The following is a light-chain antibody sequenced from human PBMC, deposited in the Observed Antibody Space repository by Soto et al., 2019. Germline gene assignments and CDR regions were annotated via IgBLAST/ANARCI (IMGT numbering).Light chain of an antibody. J-gene: IGKJ1*01. Sequence: EIVVTQSPATLSLSPWERAALSCGASQSVSSYLAWYQQKPGQAPRLLIYGASSRARGIPDRFTGSGSGTDFILTISRLEPEDFAVYYCQQYGSSPRTFGQGTKVDIK. CDR1: QSVSSY. V-gene: IGKV3-20*01. CDR2: GAS. CDR3: QQYGSSPRT.